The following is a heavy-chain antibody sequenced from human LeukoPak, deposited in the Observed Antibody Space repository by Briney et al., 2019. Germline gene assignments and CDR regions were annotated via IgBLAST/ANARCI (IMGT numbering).Heavy chain of an antibody. CDR1: GFTFSSYV. CDR2: ISYDGSNE. CDR3: ARDDKGYSGYEHYYHFNMDV. V-gene: IGHV3-30*04. Sequence: PGGSLRLSCVASGFTFSSYVMHWVRQAPGKGLEWVAIISYDGSNEYYADSVKGRFTISRDNSKNTLYLQMNSLRAEDTAVYYCARDDKGYSGYEHYYHFNMDVWGKGTTVTVSS. D-gene: IGHD5-12*01. J-gene: IGHJ6*03.